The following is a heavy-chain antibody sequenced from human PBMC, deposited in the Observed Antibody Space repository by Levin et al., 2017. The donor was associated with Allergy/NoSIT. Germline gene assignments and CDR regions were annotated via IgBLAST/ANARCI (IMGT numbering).Heavy chain of an antibody. V-gene: IGHV3-30*18. D-gene: IGHD5-12*01. CDR1: GFTFSSYG. J-gene: IGHJ4*02. CDR2: ISYDGSNK. Sequence: SCAASGFTFSSYGMHWVRQAPGKGLEWVAVISYDGSNKYYADSVKGRFTISRDNSKNTLYLQMNSLRAEDTAVYYCAKDHGDIVGRGFDYWGQGTLVTVSS. CDR3: AKDHGDIVGRGFDY.